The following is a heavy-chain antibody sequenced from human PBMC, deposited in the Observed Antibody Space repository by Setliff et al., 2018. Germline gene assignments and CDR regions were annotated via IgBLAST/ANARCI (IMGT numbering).Heavy chain of an antibody. CDR2: ISAYNGNA. V-gene: IGHV1-18*01. CDR3: ARDRATVVAPPTSTLFDP. Sequence: ASVKVSCKTSGFRFTSFGFSWVRQAPGQGLEWMGWISAYNGNANYAQKLQGRVTMTTDTSANTAYVELRSLRSDDTAVYYCARDRATVVAPPTSTLFDPWGQGTLVTVSS. J-gene: IGHJ5*02. CDR1: GFRFTSFG. D-gene: IGHD2-2*01.